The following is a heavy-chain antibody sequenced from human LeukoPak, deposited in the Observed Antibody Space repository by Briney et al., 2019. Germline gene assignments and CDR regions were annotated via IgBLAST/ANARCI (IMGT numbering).Heavy chain of an antibody. V-gene: IGHV3-69-1*01. CDR2: ISSSSNK. D-gene: IGHD3-9*01. CDR3: ARGDYDILTGSFDY. Sequence: GGSLRLSCVVSGFTFSDYAMTWVRQAPGKGLEWVSFISSSSNKYYADSVKGRFTISRDNSKNTLYLQMNSLRAEDTAVYYCARGDYDILTGSFDYWGQGTLVTVSS. CDR1: GFTFSDYA. J-gene: IGHJ4*02.